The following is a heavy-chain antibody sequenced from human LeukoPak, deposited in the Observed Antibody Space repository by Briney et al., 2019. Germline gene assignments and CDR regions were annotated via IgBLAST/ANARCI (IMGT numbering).Heavy chain of an antibody. Sequence: GESLKISCKVSGYSFTNYWIAWVRQMPGKGLEWMGIIYPGDSDTKYSPSFQGQVTMSADKSTTTAYPQWSSLKASDTAMYYCARSGSGYSYGYAYWGQGTLVTVSS. V-gene: IGHV5-51*01. D-gene: IGHD5-18*01. J-gene: IGHJ4*02. CDR2: IYPGDSDT. CDR3: ARSGSGYSYGYAY. CDR1: GYSFTNYW.